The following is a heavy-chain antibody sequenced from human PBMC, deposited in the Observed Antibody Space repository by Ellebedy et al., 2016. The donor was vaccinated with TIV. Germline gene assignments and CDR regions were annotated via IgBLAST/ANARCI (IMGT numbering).Heavy chain of an antibody. V-gene: IGHV3-7*03. Sequence: PGGSLRLSCAASGSTFSNHWMSWVRQAPGKWQEWVANIRPDGGDKNYVDSVKGRFTISRDNAQNSLYLQMDSLTDDDTAVYYCVGPHWLVHSWGQGTLVIVSS. CDR2: IRPDGGDK. CDR3: VGPHWLVHS. D-gene: IGHD6-19*01. CDR1: GSTFSNHW. J-gene: IGHJ4*02.